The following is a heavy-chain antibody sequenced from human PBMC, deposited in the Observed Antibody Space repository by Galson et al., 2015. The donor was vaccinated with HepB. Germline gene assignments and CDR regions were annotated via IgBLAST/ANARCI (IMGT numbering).Heavy chain of an antibody. CDR3: ARHVERQRSAPWFGP. D-gene: IGHD6-25*01. CDR2: FFYGARP. J-gene: IGHJ5*02. Sequence: SETLSLTCSVSGASIDSDDYYWGWIRQPPGKGLEWIGSFFYGARPHYNPSLQSRVTISVDTSRNQFSLKLSSVTAADTAVYFCARHVERQRSAPWFGPWGQGTLATVSS. CDR1: GASIDSDDYY. V-gene: IGHV4-39*01.